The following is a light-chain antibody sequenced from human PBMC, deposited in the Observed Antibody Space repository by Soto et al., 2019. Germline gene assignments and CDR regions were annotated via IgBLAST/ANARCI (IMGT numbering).Light chain of an antibody. CDR2: KVS. Sequence: DIVMTQTPLSSPVTLGQAASISCKSSQSLVHSDGNTYLSWYQQRPGQPPRLLIYKVSERFSVVPERFSGSGAGTDFTLTISRVEAEDGGVYYCMQATQSVWTFGQGTKVEIK. J-gene: IGKJ1*01. CDR3: MQATQSVWT. V-gene: IGKV2-24*01. CDR1: QSLVHSDGNTY.